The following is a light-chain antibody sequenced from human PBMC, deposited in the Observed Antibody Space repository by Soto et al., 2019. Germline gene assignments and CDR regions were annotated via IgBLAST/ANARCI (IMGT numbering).Light chain of an antibody. Sequence: QSALTQPRSVSGSPGQSVTISCTGTSSDLGGYNYVSWYQQHPDKAPKLMIYDVSERPSGVPDRFSGSKSGNTASLTISGLQAEDEADYYCCSYAGSYNWVFGGGTKVTVL. J-gene: IGLJ3*02. CDR1: SSDLGGYNY. CDR2: DVS. CDR3: CSYAGSYNWV. V-gene: IGLV2-11*01.